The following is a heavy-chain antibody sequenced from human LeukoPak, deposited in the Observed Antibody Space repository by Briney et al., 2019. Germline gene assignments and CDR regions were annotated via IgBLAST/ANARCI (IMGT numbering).Heavy chain of an antibody. D-gene: IGHD4-11*01. CDR1: GGSISSGDYY. Sequence: SETLSLTCTVSGGSISSGDYYWSWIRQPPGKGLEWIGYIYYSGSTYYNPSLKSRVTISVDTSKNQFSLKLSSVTAADTAVYYCARDLGTVASTGSNWGYFDLWGRGTLVTVSS. V-gene: IGHV4-30-4*01. J-gene: IGHJ2*01. CDR3: ARDLGTVASTGSNWGYFDL. CDR2: IYYSGST.